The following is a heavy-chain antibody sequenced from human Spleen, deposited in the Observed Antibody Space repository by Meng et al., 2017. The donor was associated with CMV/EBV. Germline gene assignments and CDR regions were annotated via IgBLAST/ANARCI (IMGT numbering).Heavy chain of an antibody. CDR2: IYPGDSDT. V-gene: IGHV5-51*01. J-gene: IGHJ3*02. CDR1: GYSFTTHW. D-gene: IGHD2-2*01. Sequence: QVSCKGSGYSFTTHWLGWVRQMPGKGPEWMGIIYPGDSDTTYSPSFQGQVTISADKSISTAYLQWSSLKASDTAMYYCARPLGGYCSSTSCYVNAFDIWGQGTMVTVSS. CDR3: ARPLGGYCSSTSCYVNAFDI.